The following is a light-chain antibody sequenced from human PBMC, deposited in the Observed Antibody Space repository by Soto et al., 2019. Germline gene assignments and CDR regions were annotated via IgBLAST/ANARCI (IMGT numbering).Light chain of an antibody. CDR1: SSDVGAYNY. V-gene: IGLV2-8*01. CDR3: TSYAGSDIWV. J-gene: IGLJ3*02. Sequence: QSALTQPPSASGSPGQSVTISCTGTSSDVGAYNYVSWYQQYPGKAPKLMIYEVSNRPSGVPDRFSGSKSGKTASLTVSGLQHEDEDDYYCTSYAGSDIWVFGGGTKLTVL. CDR2: EVS.